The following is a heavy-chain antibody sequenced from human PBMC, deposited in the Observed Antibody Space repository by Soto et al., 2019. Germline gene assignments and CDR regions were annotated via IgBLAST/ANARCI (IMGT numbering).Heavy chain of an antibody. Sequence: GGSLRLSCAASGFTFSSYWMHWVRQAPGKGLVWVSRINSDGSSTSYADSVKGRFTISRDNAKNTLYLQMNSLRAEDTAVYYCALRATTVTTYYWGQGTLVTVSS. CDR2: INSDGSST. J-gene: IGHJ4*02. CDR3: ALRATTVTTYY. D-gene: IGHD4-17*01. V-gene: IGHV3-74*01. CDR1: GFTFSSYW.